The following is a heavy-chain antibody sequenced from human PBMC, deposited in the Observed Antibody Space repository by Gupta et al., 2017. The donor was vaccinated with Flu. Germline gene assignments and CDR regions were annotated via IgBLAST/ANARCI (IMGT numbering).Heavy chain of an antibody. CDR1: GFTFSSYG. V-gene: IGHV3-33*01. J-gene: IGHJ6*02. Sequence: QVQLVESGGGVVQPGRSLRLSCAASGFTFSSYGMHWVRQAPGKGLEWVAVIWYDGSNKYYADSVKGRFTISRDNSKNTLYLQMNSLRAEDTAVYYCARAGEVRAVRYYYGMDVWGQGTTVTVSS. CDR3: ARAGEVRAVRYYYGMDV. CDR2: IWYDGSNK. D-gene: IGHD3-10*01.